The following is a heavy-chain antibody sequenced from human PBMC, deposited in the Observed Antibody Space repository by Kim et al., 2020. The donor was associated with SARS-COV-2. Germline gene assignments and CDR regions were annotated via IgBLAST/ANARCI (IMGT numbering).Heavy chain of an antibody. Sequence: GGSLRLSCAASGFTFSSYGMHWVRQAPVKGLEWVAVIWYDGSNKYYADSVKGRFTISRDNSKNTLYLQMNSLRAEDTAVYYCARDLLVGATSYGMDVWGQGTTVTVSS. D-gene: IGHD1-26*01. CDR2: IWYDGSNK. CDR1: GFTFSSYG. V-gene: IGHV3-33*01. J-gene: IGHJ6*02. CDR3: ARDLLVGATSYGMDV.